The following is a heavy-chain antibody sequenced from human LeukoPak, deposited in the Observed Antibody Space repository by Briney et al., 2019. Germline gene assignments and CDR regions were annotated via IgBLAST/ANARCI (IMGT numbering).Heavy chain of an antibody. Sequence: PSETLSLTCTVSGGSISSGGYYWSWIRQPPGKGLEWIGYIHHSGSTYYNPSLKSLFTISVDRSKTQFSLKLSSVTAADTAVYYCARVVGAIDYWGQGTLVTVSS. CDR3: ARVVGAIDY. J-gene: IGHJ4*02. V-gene: IGHV4-30-2*01. CDR1: GGSISSGGYY. D-gene: IGHD1-26*01. CDR2: IHHSGST.